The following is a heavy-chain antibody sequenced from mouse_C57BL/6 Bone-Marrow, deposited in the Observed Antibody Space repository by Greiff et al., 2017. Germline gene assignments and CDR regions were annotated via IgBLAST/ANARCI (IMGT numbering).Heavy chain of an antibody. J-gene: IGHJ4*01. Sequence: QVQLQQSGPELVKPGASVKISCKASGYAFSSSWMNWVKQSPGKGLEWIGRIYPGDGDTNYNGKFKGKATLTADQSSSTAYLQPSSLTSEDSAVYFCARHYGSSYPYAMDYWGQGTSVTVSS. CDR1: GYAFSSSW. CDR3: ARHYGSSYPYAMDY. CDR2: IYPGDGDT. D-gene: IGHD1-1*01. V-gene: IGHV1-82*01.